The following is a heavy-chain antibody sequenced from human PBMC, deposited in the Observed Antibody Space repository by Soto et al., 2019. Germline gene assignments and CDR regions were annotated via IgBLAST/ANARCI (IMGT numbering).Heavy chain of an antibody. D-gene: IGHD3-9*01. CDR1: GFTFRNYW. Sequence: GGSLRLSCGASGFTFRNYWMSRVRQAPGKGLEWVANIKEDGSEQYYVASVRGRFTVSRDNADNSVYLQMNSLRAEDTAVYYCARGLDWSFDYWGQGTLVTVSS. V-gene: IGHV3-7*01. J-gene: IGHJ4*02. CDR2: IKEDGSEQ. CDR3: ARGLDWSFDY.